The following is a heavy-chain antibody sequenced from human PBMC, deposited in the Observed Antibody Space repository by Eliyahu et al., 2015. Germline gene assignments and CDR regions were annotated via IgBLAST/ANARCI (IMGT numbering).Heavy chain of an antibody. CDR3: AREIYSVYSHDAFDV. CDR1: GFTLSRHT. J-gene: IGHJ3*01. V-gene: IGHV3-21*02. Sequence: EVELVESGGGRVEPGGSLRLSCTTSGFTLSRHTMNWVRQVPGKGLECVSSISADSRSRDYSDSVKGRFTVSRDNAKNSLYLQMNSLRADDTAVYYCAREIYSVYSHDAFDVWGQGTMVTVSS. D-gene: IGHD5/OR15-5a*01. CDR2: ISADSRSR.